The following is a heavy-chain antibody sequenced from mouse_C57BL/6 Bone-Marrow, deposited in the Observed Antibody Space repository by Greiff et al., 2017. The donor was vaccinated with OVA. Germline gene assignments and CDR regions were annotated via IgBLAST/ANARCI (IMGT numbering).Heavy chain of an antibody. D-gene: IGHD1-1*01. CDR3: ARRGGYYGSSFFDY. Sequence: EVKLMESGGDLVKPGGSLKLSCAASGFTFSSYGMSWVRQTPDKRLEWVATISSGGSYTYYPDSVKGRFTISRDNAKNTLYLQMSSLKSEDTAMYYCARRGGYYGSSFFDYWGQGTTLTVSS. J-gene: IGHJ2*01. V-gene: IGHV5-6*02. CDR2: ISSGGSYT. CDR1: GFTFSSYG.